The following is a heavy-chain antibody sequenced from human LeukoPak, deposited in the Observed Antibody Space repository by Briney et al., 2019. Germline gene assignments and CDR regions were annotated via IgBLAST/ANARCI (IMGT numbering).Heavy chain of an antibody. CDR3: AREDVVLVDAVRYYYYGMDV. CDR1: GYNFISYY. V-gene: IGHV1-46*01. CDR2: INPSGGST. D-gene: IGHD2-8*01. Sequence: ASVKVSCKASGYNFISYYMRWVRQAPGQGLEWMGIINPSGGSTSYAQKFQDRVTMTRDTSTSTVYMELSSLESEDTAVYYCAREDVVLVDAVRYYYYGMDVWGQGTTVTVSS. J-gene: IGHJ6*02.